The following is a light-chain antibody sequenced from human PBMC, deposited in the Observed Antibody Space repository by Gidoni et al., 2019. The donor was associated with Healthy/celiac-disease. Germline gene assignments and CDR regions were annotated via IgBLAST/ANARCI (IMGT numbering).Light chain of an antibody. CDR2: DAS. Sequence: EIVLTQSPAPLSLSPGERAILSCRASQSVSSYLASYQQKPGQPPRLLIYDASNRATGVPARFSGSGCGTAFTLPISSLVHEDFAVYYCQQRSNWPAFTFGPGTKVDIK. CDR1: QSVSSY. J-gene: IGKJ3*01. CDR3: QQRSNWPAFT. V-gene: IGKV3-11*01.